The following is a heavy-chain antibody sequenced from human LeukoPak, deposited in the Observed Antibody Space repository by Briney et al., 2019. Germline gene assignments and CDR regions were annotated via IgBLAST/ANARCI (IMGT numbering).Heavy chain of an antibody. Sequence: SETLSLTCSVSGGSITPYYWSWIRQPPGKGLEWMGYIYCSGTTNYNPALKSRVTITVDTSKNQFSLKLSSMTAADTAVYYCARDRGSAGGFDYWGQGTLVTVSS. CDR3: ARDRGSAGGFDY. CDR1: GGSITPYY. D-gene: IGHD2-15*01. V-gene: IGHV4-59*01. CDR2: IYCSGTT. J-gene: IGHJ4*02.